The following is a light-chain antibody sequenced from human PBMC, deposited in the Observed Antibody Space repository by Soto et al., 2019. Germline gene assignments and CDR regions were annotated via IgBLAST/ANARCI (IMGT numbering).Light chain of an antibody. V-gene: IGKV3-20*01. CDR1: QRINTSY. CDR3: QQYGPSRT. J-gene: IGKJ1*01. CDR2: GAS. Sequence: EVVLTQSPGTLSLSPGERATLSCRASQRINTSYLAWYQQKPGQAPRLIVSGASIRATGIPDRFSGSGSGTDFTLTISTLEPEDFAVYYGQQYGPSRTFGQGNKVDXK.